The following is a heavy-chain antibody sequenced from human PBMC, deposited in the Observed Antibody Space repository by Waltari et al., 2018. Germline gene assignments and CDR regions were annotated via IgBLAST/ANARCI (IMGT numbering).Heavy chain of an antibody. V-gene: IGHV3-48*03. D-gene: IGHD6-19*01. CDR1: GFTFRSYE. CDR3: ARGWNSGCHFDS. Sequence: VHLVESGGGLVQPGGSLRLSCAASGFTFRSYEMNWVRQAPGKGLEGVSKIDPSCATISNADSVEGRFTIARDNAKNSLFLQMNSLRVEDTAVYYCARGWNSGCHFDSWGQGTLVTVSS. CDR2: IDPSCATI. J-gene: IGHJ4*02.